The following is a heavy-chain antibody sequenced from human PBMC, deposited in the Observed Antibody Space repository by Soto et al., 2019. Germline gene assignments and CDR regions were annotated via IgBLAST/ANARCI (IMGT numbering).Heavy chain of an antibody. CDR3: ATTGDYDYGASYYFDY. J-gene: IGHJ4*02. CDR1: GYTLTELS. D-gene: IGHD4-17*01. Sequence: ASVKVSCKVSGYTLTELSMHWVRQAPGKGLEWMGGFDPEDGETIYAQKFQGRVTMTEDTSTDTAYMEPSSLRSEDTAVYYCATTGDYDYGASYYFDYWGQGTLVTV. CDR2: FDPEDGET. V-gene: IGHV1-24*01.